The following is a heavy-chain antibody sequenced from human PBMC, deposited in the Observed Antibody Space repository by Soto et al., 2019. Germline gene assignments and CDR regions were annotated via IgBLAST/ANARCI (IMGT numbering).Heavy chain of an antibody. CDR2: IKSDGTVT. CDR3: ARENYDFWSGYYLDY. J-gene: IGHJ4*02. Sequence: GSLRLSCAASGFEFSAYWMHWVRQAPGKGLVWVSHIKSDGTVTHYTDSVRGRFIISRDNAKNTLFLQMNSLRAEDTAVYYCARENYDFWSGYYLDYWGQGTLVTVSS. CDR1: GFEFSAYW. D-gene: IGHD3-3*01. V-gene: IGHV3-74*01.